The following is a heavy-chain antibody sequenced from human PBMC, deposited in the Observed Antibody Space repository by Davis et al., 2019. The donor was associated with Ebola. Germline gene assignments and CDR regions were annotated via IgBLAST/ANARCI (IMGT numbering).Heavy chain of an antibody. D-gene: IGHD3-10*01. CDR1: GFTFSSYW. CDR2: INSDGSST. CDR3: ARVFGSYSDY. Sequence: GESLKISCAASGFTFSSYWMHWVRQAPGKGLVWVSRINSDGSSTSYADSVKGRFTISRDNAKNTLYLQMNSLRAEDTAVYYCARVFGSYSDYWGQGTLVTVSS. V-gene: IGHV3-74*01. J-gene: IGHJ4*02.